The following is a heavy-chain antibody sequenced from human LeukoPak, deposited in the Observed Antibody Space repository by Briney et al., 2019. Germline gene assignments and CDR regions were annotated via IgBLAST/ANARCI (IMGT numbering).Heavy chain of an antibody. V-gene: IGHV3-21*01. Sequence: GGSLGLSCAASGFTFSSYSMNWVRQAPGKGLEWVSSISSSSSYIYYADSVKGRFTISRDNAKNSLYLQMNSLRAEDTAVYYCARVTGTMILPTGACAIWGQGTMVTVSS. CDR3: ARVTGTMILPTGACAI. CDR1: GFTFSSYS. CDR2: ISSSSSYI. J-gene: IGHJ3*02. D-gene: IGHD3-22*01.